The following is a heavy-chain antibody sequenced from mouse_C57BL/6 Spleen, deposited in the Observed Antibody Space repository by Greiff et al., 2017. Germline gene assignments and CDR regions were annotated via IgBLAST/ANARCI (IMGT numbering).Heavy chain of an antibody. V-gene: IGHV6-3*01. Sequence: EVQLQESGGGLVQPGGSMKLSCVASGFTFSNYWMNWVRQSPEKGLEWVAQIRLKSDNYATHYAESVKGRFTISRDDSKSSVYLQMNNLRAEDTGIYYCTTTTVVARYFDVWGTGTTVTGSS. CDR3: TTTTVVARYFDV. D-gene: IGHD1-1*01. CDR1: GFTFSNYW. CDR2: IRLKSDNYAT. J-gene: IGHJ1*03.